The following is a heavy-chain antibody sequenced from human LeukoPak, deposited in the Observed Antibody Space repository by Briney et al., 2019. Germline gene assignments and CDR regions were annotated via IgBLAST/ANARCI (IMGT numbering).Heavy chain of an antibody. CDR1: GGALSGYY. CDR2: INNSGST. D-gene: IGHD5-18*01. V-gene: IGHV4-34*01. CDR3: ARSGYSYGYWLANWFDP. Sequence: HPSQTLSLTCAVYGGALSGYYWSWIRQPPGKGLEWIGEINNSGSTNYNASLKSRVTISVDTSKNQFALKLSCVTAADTAVYYCARSGYSYGYWLANWFDPWGQGTLVTVSS. J-gene: IGHJ5*02.